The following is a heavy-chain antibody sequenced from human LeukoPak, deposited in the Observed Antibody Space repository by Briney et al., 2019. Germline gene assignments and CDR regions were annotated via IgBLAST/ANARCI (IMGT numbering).Heavy chain of an antibody. CDR3: AREDHSNYEY. V-gene: IGHV3-7*01. CDR1: GFTFSSYW. Sequence: GGSLRLSCAASGFTFSSYWMSWVRLAPGKGLEWVASIKQDGTEKYYVDSVKGRFTISKDNAKNSLYLQMNSLRAEDTAVYYCAREDHSNYEYWGQGTLVTVSS. J-gene: IGHJ4*02. CDR2: IKQDGTEK. D-gene: IGHD4-11*01.